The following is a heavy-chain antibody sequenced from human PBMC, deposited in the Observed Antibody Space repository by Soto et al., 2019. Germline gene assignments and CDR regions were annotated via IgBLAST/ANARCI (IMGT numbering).Heavy chain of an antibody. Sequence: QVQLQESGPGLVKPSETLSLTCTVSGASISSHYWSWIRQAPGKGLEWIANINYNGNTNYNPSLRSRVTISVDTSKNQSPLTVISVTAADTAVYYCAGGGSIVVATRRLMDVWGRGTTVTVSS. CDR2: INYNGNT. CDR3: AGGGSIVVATRRLMDV. V-gene: IGHV4-59*08. D-gene: IGHD3-22*01. J-gene: IGHJ6*03. CDR1: GASISSHY.